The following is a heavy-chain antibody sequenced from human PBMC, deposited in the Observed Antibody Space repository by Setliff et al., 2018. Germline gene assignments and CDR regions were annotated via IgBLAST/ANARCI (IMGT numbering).Heavy chain of an antibody. CDR3: ARRHIGVIIGYYFDY. V-gene: IGHV3-73*01. J-gene: IGHJ4*02. Sequence: GGSLRLSCAASGFTFGGSAIHWVRQASGKGLEWVGRIRSKPNSYATAYAASVKGRFTISRDNAKNSLYLQMNSLRAEDTAVYYCARRHIGVIIGYYFDYWGQGTLVTVSS. CDR1: GFTFGGSA. D-gene: IGHD3-3*01. CDR2: IRSKPNSYAT.